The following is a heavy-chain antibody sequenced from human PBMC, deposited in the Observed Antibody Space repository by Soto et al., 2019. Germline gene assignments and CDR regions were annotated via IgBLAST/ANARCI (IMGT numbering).Heavy chain of an antibody. D-gene: IGHD2-2*01. CDR2: INSDGSST. J-gene: IGHJ6*03. V-gene: IGHV3-74*01. CDR1: GFTFSSYW. Sequence: GSLRLSCAASGFTFSSYWMHWVRQAPGKGLVWVSRINSDGSSTSYADSVKGRFTISRDNAKNTLYLQMNSLRAEDTAVYYCAREYPSYYYYMDVWGKGTTVTVSS. CDR3: AREYPSYYYYMDV.